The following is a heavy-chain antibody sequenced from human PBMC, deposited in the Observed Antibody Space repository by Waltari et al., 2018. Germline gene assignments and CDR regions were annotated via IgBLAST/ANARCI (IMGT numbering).Heavy chain of an antibody. CDR3: ATGDSHAFDM. V-gene: IGHV3-74*01. J-gene: IGHJ3*02. Sequence: EVQLVESGGGLVQFGWSLRLSCAASGFTFSSSYMHWVRQTPGKGLVWVSRINGYGTSTTYADSVKGRFTTSRDNARNTLHLQMNSLRDEDTAVYYCATGDSHAFDMWGQGTLVIVSS. D-gene: IGHD4-17*01. CDR1: GFTFSSSY. CDR2: INGYGTST.